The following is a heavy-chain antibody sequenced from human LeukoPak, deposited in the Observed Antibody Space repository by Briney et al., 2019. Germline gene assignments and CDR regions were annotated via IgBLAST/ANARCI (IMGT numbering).Heavy chain of an antibody. CDR2: ISSSGSTI. CDR1: GFTFSSYS. Sequence: GGSLRLSCAASGFTFSSYSMNWVRQAPGKGLEWVSYISSSGSTIYYADSVKGRFTISRDNAKNSLYLQMNSLRAEDTAVYYCARGRGLPSAPIDYWGQGTLVTVSS. D-gene: IGHD2-15*01. V-gene: IGHV3-48*04. J-gene: IGHJ4*02. CDR3: ARGRGLPSAPIDY.